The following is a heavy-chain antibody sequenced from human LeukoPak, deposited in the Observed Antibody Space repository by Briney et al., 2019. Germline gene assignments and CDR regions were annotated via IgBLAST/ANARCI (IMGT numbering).Heavy chain of an antibody. J-gene: IGHJ4*02. CDR2: IYDSGST. CDR1: GVSINSFY. Sequence: SETLSLTCTVSGVSINSFYWSWIRQPPGKGLEWIGYIYDSGSTNYKPSLKSRVTMSVDTSKNQLSLKLSSVTAADTAVYYCARTVHYSSGWSPTYYFDYWGQGTPATVSS. V-gene: IGHV4-59*01. CDR3: ARTVHYSSGWSPTYYFDY. D-gene: IGHD6-19*01.